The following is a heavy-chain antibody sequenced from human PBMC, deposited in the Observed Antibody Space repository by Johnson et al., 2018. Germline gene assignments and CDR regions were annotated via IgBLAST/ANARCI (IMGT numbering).Heavy chain of an antibody. V-gene: IGHV3-21*01. CDR2: ISMSSLYI. CDR1: GFSFSTYS. CDR3: AKDGAKGLGDAFDF. J-gene: IGHJ3*01. Sequence: VQLVQSGGGLVKPGGSLRLSCAASGFSFSTYSFNWVRQAPGKGLEWVSSISMSSLYIYYADSVKGRFTISRDNAKHSLYLEMNNRRAEDTAVYYCAKDGAKGLGDAFDFWGRGTMVTVSS. D-gene: IGHD3-16*01.